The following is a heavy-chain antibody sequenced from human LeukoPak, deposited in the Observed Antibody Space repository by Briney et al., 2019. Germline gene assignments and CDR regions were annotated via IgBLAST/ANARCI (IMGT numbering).Heavy chain of an antibody. D-gene: IGHD2-15*01. J-gene: IGHJ4*02. Sequence: ASVKVSCKASGYSFTGYYVHWVRQAPGQGLEWMGWINPNSGGTNYVQNFQGRVTMTRDTSISTAYMELSRLRSDDTAVYYCARVRGTGWYYFDYWGQGTLVTVSS. CDR3: ARVRGTGWYYFDY. CDR2: INPNSGGT. CDR1: GYSFTGYY. V-gene: IGHV1-2*02.